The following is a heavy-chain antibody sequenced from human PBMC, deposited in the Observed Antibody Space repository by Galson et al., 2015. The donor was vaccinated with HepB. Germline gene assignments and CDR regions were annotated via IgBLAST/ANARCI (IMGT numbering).Heavy chain of an antibody. V-gene: IGHV3-7*03. D-gene: IGHD3-22*01. CDR2: IKQDGSEK. CDR1: GFTFSSYW. CDR3: ARDRSDWDSSGYYSYWYFDL. Sequence: SLRLSCAASGFTFSSYWMSWVRQAPGKGLEWVANIKQDGSEKYYVDSVKGRFSISRDNAKNSLYLQMNSLRAEDTAVYYCARDRSDWDSSGYYSYWYFDLWGRGTLVTVSS. J-gene: IGHJ2*01.